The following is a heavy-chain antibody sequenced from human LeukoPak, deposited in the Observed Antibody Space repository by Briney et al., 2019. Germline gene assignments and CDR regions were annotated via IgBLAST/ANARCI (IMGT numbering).Heavy chain of an antibody. V-gene: IGHV3-7*01. Sequence: GGSLRLSCAASGFTFSSHWMSWVRQAPGKGLEWVANIKLDGSEKYYVDSVKGRFTISRDNAKNSLYLQMNSLRAEDTAVYYCARRGASSGGLDYWGQGALVTVSS. CDR2: IKLDGSEK. D-gene: IGHD6-19*01. J-gene: IGHJ4*02. CDR1: GFTFSSHW. CDR3: ARRGASSGGLDY.